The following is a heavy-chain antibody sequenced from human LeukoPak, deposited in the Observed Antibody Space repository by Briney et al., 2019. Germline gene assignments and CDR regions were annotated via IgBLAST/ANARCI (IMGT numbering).Heavy chain of an antibody. D-gene: IGHD6-6*01. CDR2: ISGSGGGT. CDR3: AKETSDHRY. Sequence: GGSLRLSCAASGLTFSSCAMSWVRQAPGKGLEWVSTISGSGGGTYYADSVKGRFTISRDNSKNTLYLQMNSLRAEDTAVYYCAKETSDHRYWGQGTLVTVSS. CDR1: GLTFSSCA. V-gene: IGHV3-23*01. J-gene: IGHJ4*02.